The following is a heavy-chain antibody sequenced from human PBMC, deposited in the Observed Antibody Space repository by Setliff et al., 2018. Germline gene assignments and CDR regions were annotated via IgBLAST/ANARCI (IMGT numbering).Heavy chain of an antibody. J-gene: IGHJ4*02. D-gene: IGHD2-8*01. Sequence: ASVKVSCKTSGYTFTNYGITWVRQAPGQGLEWVGWISAYNGKTYSAQKFQDRVTLTTHTSTNMGYLELRDLRSDDTAVYYCLRLVRYCTKIACQATSGDEVWGPGTLVTVSS. CDR1: GYTFTNYG. V-gene: IGHV1-18*01. CDR2: ISAYNGKT. CDR3: LRLVRYCTKIACQATSGDEV.